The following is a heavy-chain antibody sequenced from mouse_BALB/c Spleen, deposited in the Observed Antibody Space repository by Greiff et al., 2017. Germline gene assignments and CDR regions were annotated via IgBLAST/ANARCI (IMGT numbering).Heavy chain of an antibody. J-gene: IGHJ4*01. CDR1: GDSITSVY. CDR2: ISYSGST. CDR3: ARRGYHYAMDY. V-gene: IGHV3-8*02. D-gene: IGHD2-2*01. Sequence: VQLQQSGPSLVKPSQTLSLTCSVTGDSITSVYWNWIRKFPGNKLEYMGYISYSGSTYYNPSLKIRISITRDTSKNQYYLQLNSVTTEDTATYYCARRGYHYAMDYWGQGTSVTVSS.